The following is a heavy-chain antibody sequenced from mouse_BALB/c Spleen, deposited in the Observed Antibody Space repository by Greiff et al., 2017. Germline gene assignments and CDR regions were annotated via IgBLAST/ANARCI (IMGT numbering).Heavy chain of an antibody. CDR1: GFTFSDYY. Sequence: EVKLVESGGGLVQPGGSLKLSCAASGFTFSDYYMYWVRQTPEKRLEWVATISDGGSYTYYPDSVKGRFTISRDNAKNNLYLQMSSLKSEDTAMYYCARDGDYGNSYAMDYWGQGTSVTVSS. CDR2: ISDGGSYT. CDR3: ARDGDYGNSYAMDY. J-gene: IGHJ4*01. D-gene: IGHD2-1*01. V-gene: IGHV5-4*02.